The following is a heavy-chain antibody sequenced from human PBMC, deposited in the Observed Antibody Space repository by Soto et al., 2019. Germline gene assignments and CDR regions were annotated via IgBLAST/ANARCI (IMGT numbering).Heavy chain of an antibody. Sequence: SGPTLVNPTQTLTLTCTFSGFSLRTTEVGVAWVRQPPGKALEWLALIYWDDDKRYSPSLRNRLSISKDTSNNLVVFTMTNMDPVDTATYYCIHSRCGGDCLRSYSSHYYYGLDVWGQGTTVTVSS. J-gene: IGHJ6*02. CDR2: IYWDDDK. V-gene: IGHV2-5*02. CDR1: GFSLRTTEVG. CDR3: IHSRCGGDCLRSYSSHYYYGLDV. D-gene: IGHD2-21*02.